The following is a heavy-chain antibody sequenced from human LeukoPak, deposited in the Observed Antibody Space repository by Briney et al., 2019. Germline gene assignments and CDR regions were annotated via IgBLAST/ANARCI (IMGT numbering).Heavy chain of an antibody. CDR2: IKNDGSEI. D-gene: IGHD3-3*01. Sequence: PGGSLRLFCAASGFVFRNYFMSWVRQAPGKGLEWVASIKNDGSEIYYVDSVRGRYTISRDNTKNSLYLQMSSLRAEDTAVYYCATDRGWRTSGYYLHYFEYWGQGTLVTFSS. J-gene: IGHJ4*02. V-gene: IGHV3-7*01. CDR3: ATDRGWRTSGYYLHYFEY. CDR1: GFVFRNYF.